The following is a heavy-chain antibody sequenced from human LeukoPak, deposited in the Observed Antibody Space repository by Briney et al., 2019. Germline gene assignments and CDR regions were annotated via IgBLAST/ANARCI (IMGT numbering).Heavy chain of an antibody. CDR2: INTDSGNP. D-gene: IGHD2-15*01. CDR3: ARGIGYCSDFSCHLDP. CDR1: GYTFTSNA. Sequence: ASVRVSCKASGYTFTSNALNWVRQSPGQGLEWMGWINTDSGNPTYAQGFTGRFVFSLDTSVSTAYLQINSLEAEDTAMYYCARGIGYCSDFSCHLDPWGQGTLVTVSS. V-gene: IGHV7-4-1*02. J-gene: IGHJ5*02.